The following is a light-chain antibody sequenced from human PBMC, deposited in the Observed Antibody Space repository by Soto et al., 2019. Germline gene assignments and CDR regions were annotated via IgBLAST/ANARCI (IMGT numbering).Light chain of an antibody. Sequence: QSVLTQPPSASGTPGQRVTISCSGSSSNIESNTVNWYQQLPGTAPKLLIYSNNQRPSGVPDRFSGSKSGTSASLAISGLQSEDEADYYCAAWDDSLNGYVFGNGTKVTVL. CDR3: AAWDDSLNGYV. CDR2: SNN. CDR1: SSNIESNT. J-gene: IGLJ1*01. V-gene: IGLV1-44*01.